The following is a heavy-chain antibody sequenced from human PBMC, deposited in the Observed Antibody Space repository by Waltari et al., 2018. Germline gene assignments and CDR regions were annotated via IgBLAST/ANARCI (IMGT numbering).Heavy chain of an antibody. CDR3: ARDGSGGYQMGHYYYMDV. CDR1: GFTFSSYW. V-gene: IGHV3-7*01. CDR2: IKQDGSEK. D-gene: IGHD6-19*01. Sequence: EVQLVESGGGLVQPGGSLRLSCAASGFTFSSYWMSWVRQAPGKGLEWVANIKQDGSEKYYVDSVKGRFTISRDNAKNSLYLQMNSLRAEDTAVYYCARDGSGGYQMGHYYYMDVWGKGTTVTVSS. J-gene: IGHJ6*03.